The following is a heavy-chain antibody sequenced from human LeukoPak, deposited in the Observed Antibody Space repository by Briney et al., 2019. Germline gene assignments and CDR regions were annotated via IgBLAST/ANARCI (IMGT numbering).Heavy chain of an antibody. CDR1: GYTFTSYD. CDR2: ISAYNGNT. V-gene: IGHV1-18*01. J-gene: IGHJ4*02. CDR3: ARRDDSSGYYYFDY. D-gene: IGHD3-22*01. Sequence: ASVKVSCKASGYTFTSYDISWVRQAPGQGHEWMGWISAYNGNTNYAQKLQGRVTMTTDTSTSTAYMELRSLRSDDTAVYYCARRDDSSGYYYFDYWGQGTLVTVSS.